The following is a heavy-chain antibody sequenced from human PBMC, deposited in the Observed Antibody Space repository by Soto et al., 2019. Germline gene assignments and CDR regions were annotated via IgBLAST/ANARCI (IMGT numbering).Heavy chain of an antibody. J-gene: IGHJ5*01. CDR1: GYTFTSYA. CDR2: INAGNGNT. D-gene: IGHD2-21*01. Sequence: ASVKVSCKASGYTFTSYAMHWVRQAPGQRLEWMGWINAGNGNTKYSQKFQGRVTITRDTSASTAYMELSRLKSDDTAFYYCAKDYRGNHWIDFWGLGTLVTVSS. V-gene: IGHV1-3*01. CDR3: AKDYRGNHWIDF.